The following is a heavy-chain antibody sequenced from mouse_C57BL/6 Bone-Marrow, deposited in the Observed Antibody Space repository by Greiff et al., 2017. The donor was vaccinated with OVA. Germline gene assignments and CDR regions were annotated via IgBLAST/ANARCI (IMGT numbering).Heavy chain of an antibody. D-gene: IGHD1-1*01. CDR2: INYDGSST. J-gene: IGHJ1*03. CDR3: ARGPTVVAHWYFDV. CDR1: GFTFSDYY. Sequence: DVKLVESEGGLVQPGSSMKLSCTASGFTFSDYYMAWVRQVPEKGLEWVANINYDGSSTYYLDSLKSRFIISRDNAKNILYLQMSSLKSEDTATYYCARGPTVVAHWYFDVWGTGTTVTVSS. V-gene: IGHV5-16*01.